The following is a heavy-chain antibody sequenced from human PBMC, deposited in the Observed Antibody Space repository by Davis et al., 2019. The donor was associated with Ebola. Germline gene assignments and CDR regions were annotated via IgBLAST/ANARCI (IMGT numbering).Heavy chain of an antibody. J-gene: IGHJ2*01. CDR3: ATGAVAGTVWYFDL. Sequence: MPSETLSLTCTVSGGAISSGGYYWSWIRQHPGKGLEWIGYIHYSGSTYYNPSLKSRVTISVDTSKNQFSLKLSSVTAADTAVYYCATGAVAGTVWYFDLWGRGTLVTVSS. CDR2: IHYSGST. CDR1: GGAISSGGYY. V-gene: IGHV4-31*03. D-gene: IGHD6-19*01.